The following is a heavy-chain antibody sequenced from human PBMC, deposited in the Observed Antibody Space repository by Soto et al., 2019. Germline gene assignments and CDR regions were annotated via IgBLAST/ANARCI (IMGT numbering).Heavy chain of an antibody. CDR1: GFTFDDYA. CDR2: ISWNSGSI. V-gene: IGHV3-9*01. J-gene: IGHJ6*02. D-gene: IGHD5-12*01. Sequence: PGGSLRLSCAASGFTFDDYATHWVRQAPGKGLEWVSGISWNSGSIGYADSVKGRFTISRDNAKNSLYLQMNSLRAEDTALYYCAKDLSATGFGYYYYGMDVWGQGTTVTVSS. CDR3: AKDLSATGFGYYYYGMDV.